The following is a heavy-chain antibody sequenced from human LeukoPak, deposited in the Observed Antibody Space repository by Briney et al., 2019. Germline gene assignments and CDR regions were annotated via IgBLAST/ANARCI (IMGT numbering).Heavy chain of an antibody. CDR2: IKQDGSEK. J-gene: IGHJ6*03. CDR1: GFTFSSYW. D-gene: IGHD3-10*01. CDR3: ARDSSASYYYYMDV. Sequence: GGSLRLSCAASGFTFSSYWMSWVRQAPGKGLEWVANIKQDGSEKYYVDSVKGRFTISRDNAKNSLYLQMNSLSAEDTAVYYCARDSSASYYYYMDVWGKGTTVTVSS. V-gene: IGHV3-7*01.